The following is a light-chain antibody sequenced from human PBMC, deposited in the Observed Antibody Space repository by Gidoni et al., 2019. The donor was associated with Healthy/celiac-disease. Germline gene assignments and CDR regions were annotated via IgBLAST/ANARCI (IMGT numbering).Light chain of an antibody. J-gene: IGLJ3*02. V-gene: IGLV2-8*01. CDR3: SSYAGSNNLV. CDR2: EVS. CDR1: SSDVGGYNY. Sequence: QSALTQPPSASGSPGQSVTISCPGTSSDVGGYNYVSWYQQHPGKAPKLMIYEVSKRPSGVPDRFSGSKSGNTASLTVSGLQAEDEADYYCSSYAGSNNLVFGGGTKLT.